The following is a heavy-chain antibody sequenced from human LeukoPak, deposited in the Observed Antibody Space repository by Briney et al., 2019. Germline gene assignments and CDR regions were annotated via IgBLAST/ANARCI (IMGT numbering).Heavy chain of an antibody. Sequence: PGGSLRLSCAASGFTVSSNYMIWVRQAPGKGLEWVSLIYSDGSTYYADSVRGRFTISRDNSKNTLYLQMNSLRAEDTAVYYCARDRGYYDYVWGSYRFYGMDVWGKGTTVTVSS. J-gene: IGHJ6*04. CDR3: ARDRGYYDYVWGSYRFYGMDV. CDR2: IYSDGST. D-gene: IGHD3-16*02. CDR1: GFTVSSNY. V-gene: IGHV3-53*01.